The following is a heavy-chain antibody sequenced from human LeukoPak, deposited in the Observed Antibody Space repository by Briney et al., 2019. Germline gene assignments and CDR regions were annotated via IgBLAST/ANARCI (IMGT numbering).Heavy chain of an antibody. CDR2: INPSDGGT. V-gene: IGHV1-46*01. CDR3: ARAYDSYGPGLLGY. J-gene: IGHJ4*02. Sequence: ASVKVSCKASGYTFTRYHMHWVRQAPGQGLEWMGIINPSDGGTGYAQKFQGRVTMTRDTSTSTVYMELSSLRSEDTAVYYCARAYDSYGPGLLGYWGQGTLVTVSS. D-gene: IGHD5-18*01. CDR1: GYTFTRYH.